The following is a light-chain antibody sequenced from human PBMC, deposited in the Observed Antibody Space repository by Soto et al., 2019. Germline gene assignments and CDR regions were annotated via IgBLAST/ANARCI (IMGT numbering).Light chain of an antibody. CDR3: QQYSNWPFYT. Sequence: EIVMTQSPATLSVSPGERATLSCRASQSVSDTLAWYQQKPGQAPRLLIYGASTRATGVPTRFSGSGSGTEFTLTISRLQSEDFAIYYCQQYSNWPFYTFGQGTKVDIK. J-gene: IGKJ2*01. CDR2: GAS. CDR1: QSVSDT. V-gene: IGKV3-15*01.